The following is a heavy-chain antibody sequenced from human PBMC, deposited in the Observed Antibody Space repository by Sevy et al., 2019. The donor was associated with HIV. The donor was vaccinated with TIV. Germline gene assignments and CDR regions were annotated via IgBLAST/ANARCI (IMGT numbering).Heavy chain of an antibody. CDR1: GFSFSTYA. Sequence: GGSLRLSCAASGFSFSTYAMSWVRQAPGKGLEWVSGIGGSAAGTYYADSVKGRFAISRDYSKNTLILQMNSLRVEDTAVYYCAKDLGIPVAGDFDYWGQGTLVTVSS. J-gene: IGHJ4*02. CDR3: AKDLGIPVAGDFDY. CDR2: IGGSAAGT. V-gene: IGHV3-23*01. D-gene: IGHD6-19*01.